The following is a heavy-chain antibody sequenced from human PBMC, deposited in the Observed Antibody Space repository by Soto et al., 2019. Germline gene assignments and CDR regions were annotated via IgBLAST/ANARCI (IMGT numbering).Heavy chain of an antibody. J-gene: IGHJ6*02. V-gene: IGHV1-18*01. CDR1: GYTFTSYG. Sequence: VASVKGSCRASGYTFTSYGISWRRHAPVQGLDWMGWISAYNGNTNYAQKLQGRDTMTTDTSKSTVYMELRSLRSDDTAVYSCPRELPIRSPFYYFGMDVCGREDTVT. D-gene: IGHD2-21*01. CDR3: PRELPIRSPFYYFGMDV. CDR2: ISAYNGNT.